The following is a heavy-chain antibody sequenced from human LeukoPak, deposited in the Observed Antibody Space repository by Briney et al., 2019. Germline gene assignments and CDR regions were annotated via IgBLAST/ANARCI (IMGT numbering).Heavy chain of an antibody. V-gene: IGHV1-2*02. Sequence: ASVKVSCKASGYTFTVYYMHWVRQAPGQGLEWMGWINPNSGDTDYAQKFRGRVTMTRDASITTAYLELSSLRSDDTAVYYCVRSGYNWGFDYWGLGTLVTVSS. D-gene: IGHD1-1*01. CDR3: VRSGYNWGFDY. CDR2: INPNSGDT. CDR1: GYTFTVYY. J-gene: IGHJ4*02.